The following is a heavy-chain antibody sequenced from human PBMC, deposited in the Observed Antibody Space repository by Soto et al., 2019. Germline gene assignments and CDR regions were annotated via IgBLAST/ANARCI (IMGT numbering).Heavy chain of an antibody. D-gene: IGHD6-19*01. J-gene: IGHJ4*02. CDR2: ISYDVSNK. Sequence: QVQLVESGGGVVQPGRSLRLSCAASGFTFSSFSLHWVRQAPGKGLEWLGLISYDVSNKYNADSVKGRFAISRDNSKNTLYLQLNSLRPEDTAVYYGARTTAVAGTPEFDYWGQGTLVTVSS. V-gene: IGHV3-30*09. CDR3: ARTTAVAGTPEFDY. CDR1: GFTFSSFS.